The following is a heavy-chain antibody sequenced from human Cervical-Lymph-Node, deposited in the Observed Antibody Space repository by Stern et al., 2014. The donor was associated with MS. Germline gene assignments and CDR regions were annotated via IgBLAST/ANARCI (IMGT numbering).Heavy chain of an antibody. Sequence: QLQLQESGPGLVKPSETLSLTCTVSGGSISSSSYYWGWIRQPPGKGLEWIGSIYYMGSTYYNPSLKSPVTISVDTSKHQFSLKLSSVTAADTAVYYCARWAYSSGWYNWFDPWGQGTLVTVSS. D-gene: IGHD3-22*01. CDR2: IYYMGST. CDR1: GGSISSSSYY. V-gene: IGHV4-39*01. CDR3: ARWAYSSGWYNWFDP. J-gene: IGHJ5*02.